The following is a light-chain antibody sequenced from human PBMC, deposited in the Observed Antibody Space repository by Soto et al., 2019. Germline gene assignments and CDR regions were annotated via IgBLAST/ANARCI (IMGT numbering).Light chain of an antibody. Sequence: DIQMTQSPSSLSASVGDRVTITCRASQSISSYLNWYQQKPGKAPNLLIYAASNLQSGVPSRFSGSGSGTDFTLTISSLQPEDFATYSCQQSYSTPYTFGQGTKLEIK. CDR3: QQSYSTPYT. CDR1: QSISSY. J-gene: IGKJ2*01. V-gene: IGKV1-39*01. CDR2: AAS.